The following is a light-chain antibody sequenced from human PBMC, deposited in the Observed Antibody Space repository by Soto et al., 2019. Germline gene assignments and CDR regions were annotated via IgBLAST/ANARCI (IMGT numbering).Light chain of an antibody. CDR3: QHYFTTPRT. Sequence: DIVMTQSPDSLAVSLGERTTINCKSSQSLFYSSNNKNFLAWYQQKAGQPPKLLIYWASTRESGVPDRFSGGGSGAEFNLTITSLQAEDAGVYYCQHYFTTPRTFGQGTRLEI. V-gene: IGKV4-1*01. J-gene: IGKJ2*01. CDR2: WAS. CDR1: QSLFYSSNNKNF.